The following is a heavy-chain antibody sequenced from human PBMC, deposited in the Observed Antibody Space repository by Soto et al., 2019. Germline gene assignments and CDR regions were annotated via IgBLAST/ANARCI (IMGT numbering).Heavy chain of an antibody. CDR1: GFTFSSYG. J-gene: IGHJ4*02. CDR2: ISYDGSNK. D-gene: IGHD1-26*01. V-gene: IGHV3-30*03. Sequence: GGSLRLSCAASGFTFSSYGMHWVRQAPGKGLEWVAVISYDGSNKYYADSVKGRFTISRDNSKNTLYLQMNSLRAEDTAVYYCARGPQVGAIDFEYWGQGTQVTVSS. CDR3: ARGPQVGAIDFEY.